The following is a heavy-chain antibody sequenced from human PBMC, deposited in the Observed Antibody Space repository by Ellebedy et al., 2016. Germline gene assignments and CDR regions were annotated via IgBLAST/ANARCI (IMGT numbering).Heavy chain of an antibody. CDR3: ARGEYRDNWNQGPHC. J-gene: IGHJ4*02. D-gene: IGHD1-20*01. CDR2: ISYDGSIE. Sequence: AGSLRLSXVASGFPFTSYAMHWVSQAPDKRLEWVASISYDGSIENYIDSVKGRFTISRDDSKNTLYLQMHSLRAEDTAIYYCARGEYRDNWNQGPHCWGRGALVTVSS. CDR1: GFPFTSYA. V-gene: IGHV3-30*10.